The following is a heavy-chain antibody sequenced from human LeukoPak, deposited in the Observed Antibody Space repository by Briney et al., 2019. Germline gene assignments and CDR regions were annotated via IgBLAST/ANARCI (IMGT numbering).Heavy chain of an antibody. Sequence: GGSLRLSCAASGFTFSDHYMDWVRQAPGKGLEWVANIKQDGSEKYYVDSVKGRFTISRDNAKNSLYLQMNSLRAEDTAVYYCARESDYGAFDIWGQGTMVTVSS. V-gene: IGHV3-7*01. CDR1: GFTFSDHY. CDR3: ARESDYGAFDI. D-gene: IGHD3-16*01. CDR2: IKQDGSEK. J-gene: IGHJ3*02.